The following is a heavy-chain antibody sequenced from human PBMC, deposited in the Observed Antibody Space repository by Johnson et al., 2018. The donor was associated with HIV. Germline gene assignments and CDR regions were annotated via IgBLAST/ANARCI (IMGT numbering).Heavy chain of an antibody. Sequence: QVQLVESGGGVVQPGGSLRLPCAASGFTFSSFGMHWVRQAPGKGLEWVAFIRYDGSNKYYADSVKGRFTISRDNSKNTLYLQMNSLRAEDTAVYYCARDLGVATAKVNAFDIWGQGTMVTVSS. J-gene: IGHJ3*02. D-gene: IGHD5-12*01. V-gene: IGHV3-30*02. CDR2: IRYDGSNK. CDR3: ARDLGVATAKVNAFDI. CDR1: GFTFSSFG.